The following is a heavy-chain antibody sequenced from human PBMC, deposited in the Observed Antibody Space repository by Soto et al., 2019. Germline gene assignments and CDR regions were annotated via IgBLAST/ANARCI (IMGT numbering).Heavy chain of an antibody. CDR3: ARRVGSGWQGSSYYYYYMDV. V-gene: IGHV4-59*08. Sequence: SETLSLTCTVSGGSISSYYWSWIRQPPGKGLEWIGYIYYSGSTNYNPSLKSRVTISVDTSKNQFSLKLSSVTAADTAVYYCARRVGSGWQGSSYYYYYMDVWGKGTTVTVSS. J-gene: IGHJ6*03. CDR1: GGSISSYY. D-gene: IGHD6-19*01. CDR2: IYYSGST.